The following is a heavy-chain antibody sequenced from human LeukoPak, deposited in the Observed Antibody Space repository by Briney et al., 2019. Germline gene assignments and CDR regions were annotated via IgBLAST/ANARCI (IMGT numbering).Heavy chain of an antibody. D-gene: IGHD6-13*01. Sequence: GGSLRLSCAASGLIFSKYWMTWVRQAPGKGLEWVANIKQDGSEKYYVDSVKGRFTISRDNAKNSLYLQMNSLRAEDTAVYYCARGTRTAGYSSSWYWVFDYWGQGTLVTVSS. CDR2: IKQDGSEK. CDR1: GLIFSKYW. J-gene: IGHJ4*02. V-gene: IGHV3-7*01. CDR3: ARGTRTAGYSSSWYWVFDY.